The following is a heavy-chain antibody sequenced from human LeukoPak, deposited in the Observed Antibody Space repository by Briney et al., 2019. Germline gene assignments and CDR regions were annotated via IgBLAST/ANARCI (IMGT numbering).Heavy chain of an antibody. CDR2: ISFSGNTV. J-gene: IGHJ4*02. CDR3: ARDNNANGDLEYLDY. CDR1: GFTFSNYE. V-gene: IGHV3-48*03. Sequence: GGSLRLSCAASGFTFSNYEMNWVRQAPGKGLEWVSFISFSGNTVYYADSVRGRFTISRDNAKKSLHLQMNSLRAEDTAVYYCARDNNANGDLEYLDYWGQGTLVTVSS. D-gene: IGHD4-17*01.